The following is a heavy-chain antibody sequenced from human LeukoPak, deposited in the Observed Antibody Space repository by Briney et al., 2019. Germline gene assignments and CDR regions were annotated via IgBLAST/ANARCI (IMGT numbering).Heavy chain of an antibody. J-gene: IGHJ4*02. CDR2: MNPNSGNT. CDR1: GYTFTSYD. Sequence: EASVKVSCKASGYTFTSYDINWVRLATGQGLEWMGWMNPNSGNTGYAQKFQGRVTMTRNTSISTAYMELSSLRSEDTAVYYCARGRGRGSYFDFDYWGQGTLVTVSS. D-gene: IGHD1-26*01. CDR3: ARGRGRGSYFDFDY. V-gene: IGHV1-8*01.